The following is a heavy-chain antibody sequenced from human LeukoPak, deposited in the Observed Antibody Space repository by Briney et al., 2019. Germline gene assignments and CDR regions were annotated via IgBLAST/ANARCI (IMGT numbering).Heavy chain of an antibody. CDR1: GFTFSSYG. CDR3: AKPLVTDYAFDI. V-gene: IGHV3-23*01. Sequence: WGSLRLSCAASGFTFSSYGMSWVRQAPGKGLEWVSAISGSGGSTYYADSVKGRFTISRDNSKNTLYLQMNSLRAEDTAVYYCAKPLVTDYAFDIWGQGTMVTVSS. CDR2: ISGSGGST. J-gene: IGHJ3*02. D-gene: IGHD3-9*01.